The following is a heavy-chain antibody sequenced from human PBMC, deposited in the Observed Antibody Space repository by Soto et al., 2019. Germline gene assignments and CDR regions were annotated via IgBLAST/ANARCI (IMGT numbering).Heavy chain of an antibody. J-gene: IGHJ4*02. CDR3: AKDKQGATYFSGLDY. CDR1: GFSFGSYA. Sequence: GGSLRLSCAASGFSFGSYAVHWVRQLPGKGLEWVSGITRNSGNKAYADSVKGRFIVSRDDAKNSLYLQMNSLRPEDTALYYCAKDKQGATYFSGLDYWGQGTLVTVSS. CDR2: ITRNSGNK. V-gene: IGHV3-9*01. D-gene: IGHD1-26*01.